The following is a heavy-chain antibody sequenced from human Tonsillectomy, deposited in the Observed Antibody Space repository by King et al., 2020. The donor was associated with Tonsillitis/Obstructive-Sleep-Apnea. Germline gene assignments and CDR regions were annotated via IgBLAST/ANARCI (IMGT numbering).Heavy chain of an antibody. V-gene: IGHV3-11*05. CDR3: ASGYDFWSGYYLPYFDY. D-gene: IGHD3-3*01. J-gene: IGHJ4*02. CDR1: GFTFSDYY. CDR2: ISSRSSST. Sequence: VQLVESGGGLVKPGGSLRLSCAASGFTFSDYYMSWIRQAPGKGLEWVSHISSRSSSTKYADSVKGRFTISRDNAKNSLYLQMNSLRAEDTAVYYCASGYDFWSGYYLPYFDYWGQGTLVTVSS.